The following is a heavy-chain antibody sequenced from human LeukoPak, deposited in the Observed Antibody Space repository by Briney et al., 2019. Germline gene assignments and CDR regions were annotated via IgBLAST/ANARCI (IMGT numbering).Heavy chain of an antibody. CDR1: GGSMSSDY. Sequence: SETLSLTGTVSGGSMSSDYWSWIRQPPGKGLEWLGYIYHSGSSFYNPSLKSRLTISIDTSKNQFSLKVMSVTAADTAVYYCARDRGIGYGPSDLDYWGQQDTLAVSS. CDR2: IYHSGSS. CDR3: ARDRGIGYGPSDLDY. D-gene: IGHD3-16*01. J-gene: IGHJ4*02. V-gene: IGHV4-59*01.